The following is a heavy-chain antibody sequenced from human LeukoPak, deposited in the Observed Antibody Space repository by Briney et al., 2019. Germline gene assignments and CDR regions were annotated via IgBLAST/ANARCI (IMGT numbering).Heavy chain of an antibody. V-gene: IGHV7-4-1*02. CDR2: INTNTGNP. Sequence: GASVKVSCKASGYTFTSYAMNWVRQAPGQGLEWMGWINTNTGNPTYAQGFTGRFVFSLDTSVSTAYLQISSLKAEDTAVYYCARDGVKWELLARSPFDYWGQGTLVTVSS. D-gene: IGHD1-26*01. J-gene: IGHJ4*02. CDR3: ARDGVKWELLARSPFDY. CDR1: GYTFTSYA.